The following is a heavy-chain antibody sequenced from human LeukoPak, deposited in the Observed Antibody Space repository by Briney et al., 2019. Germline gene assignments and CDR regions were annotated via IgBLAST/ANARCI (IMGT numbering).Heavy chain of an antibody. CDR2: INPNSGGT. CDR3: ARSAETYCGGDCYSFDY. Sequence: ASVKVSCKASGYTFTGYYMHWVRQAPGQGLEWMGWINPNSGGTNYAQKFQGRVTMTRDTSISTAYMEVSRLRSDDTAVYYCARSAETYCGGDCYSFDYWGQGTLVTVSS. V-gene: IGHV1-2*02. D-gene: IGHD2-21*01. CDR1: GYTFTGYY. J-gene: IGHJ4*02.